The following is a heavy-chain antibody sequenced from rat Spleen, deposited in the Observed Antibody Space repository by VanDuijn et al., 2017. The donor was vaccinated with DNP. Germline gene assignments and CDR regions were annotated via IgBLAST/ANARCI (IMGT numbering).Heavy chain of an antibody. CDR3: ASLNNYNWFAY. J-gene: IGHJ3*01. V-gene: IGHV5-7*01. Sequence: EVHLVGSGGGLVQPGRSLKLSCAASGFTFSDYNMAWVRQAPKKGLEWVATISYDGSSTYYRDSVKGRFTISRDNAKSTLYLQMDSLRSEDTATYYCASLNNYNWFAYWGQGTLVTVSS. CDR1: GFTFSDYN. D-gene: IGHD1-10*01. CDR2: ISYDGSST.